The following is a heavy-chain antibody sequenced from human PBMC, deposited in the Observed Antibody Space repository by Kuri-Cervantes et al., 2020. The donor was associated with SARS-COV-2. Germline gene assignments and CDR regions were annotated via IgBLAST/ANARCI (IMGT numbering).Heavy chain of an antibody. D-gene: IGHD1-1*01. J-gene: IGHJ3*02. CDR2: IRSKANSYAT. Sequence: GESLKISCAASGFTFSGSAMHWVRQASGKGLEWVGRIRSKANSYATAYAASVKGRFTISRDDSKNTAYLQMNSLKTEDTAVYHCARVPPTAAAYWNAFDIWGQGTVVPSPQ. V-gene: IGHV3-73*01. CDR1: GFTFSGSA. CDR3: ARVPPTAAAYWNAFDI.